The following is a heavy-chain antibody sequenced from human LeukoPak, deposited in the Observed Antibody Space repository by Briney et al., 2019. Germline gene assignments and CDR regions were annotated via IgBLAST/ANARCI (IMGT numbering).Heavy chain of an antibody. D-gene: IGHD7-27*01. CDR2: IRYDGNNK. J-gene: IGHJ4*02. CDR1: GFTFGDYA. CDR3: AKGGSLGFDY. Sequence: GRSLRLSCTASGFTFGDYAMSWVRQAPGKGLEWVAVIRYDGNNKYSADSVKGRFTISRDNSKNTLFLQMNTLRAEDTAVYYCAKGGSLGFDYWGQGTLVTVSS. V-gene: IGHV3-30*02.